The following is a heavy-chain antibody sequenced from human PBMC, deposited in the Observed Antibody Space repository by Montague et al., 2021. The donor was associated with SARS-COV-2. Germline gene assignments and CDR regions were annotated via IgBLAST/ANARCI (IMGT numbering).Heavy chain of an antibody. V-gene: IGHV3-74*01. CDR3: AVDDISTGYYNEYGMDV. J-gene: IGHJ6*02. CDR2: INSDGSST. CDR1: GFTFSSYW. D-gene: IGHD3-9*01. Sequence: SLRLSCAASGFTFSSYWMHWVRQAPGKGLVWVSRINSDGSSTSYADSVKGRFTISRDNAKNTLYLQMNSLRAGDTAVYYCAVDDISTGYYNEYGMDVWGQGTTVTVSS.